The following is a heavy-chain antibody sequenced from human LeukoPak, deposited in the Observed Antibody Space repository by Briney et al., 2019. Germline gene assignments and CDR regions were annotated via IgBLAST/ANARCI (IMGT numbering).Heavy chain of an antibody. CDR3: ARAGNAWSNAFDV. CDR1: GYSFTDYT. V-gene: IGHV1-3*01. Sequence: GASVTVSCKASGYSFTDYTLHWVRQAPGQSLEWMGWINLGTGSTKYSQKVQDRVTMTWDTSATTAYMEVTSLKSEDTAVYYCARAGNAWSNAFDVWGQGTMLTVSS. CDR2: INLGTGST. J-gene: IGHJ3*01. D-gene: IGHD2-8*02.